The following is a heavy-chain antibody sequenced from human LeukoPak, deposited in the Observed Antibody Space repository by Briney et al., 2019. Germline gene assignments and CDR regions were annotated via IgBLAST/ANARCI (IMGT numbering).Heavy chain of an antibody. CDR2: IYPGDSDT. Sequence: GGALEISCQGSGNIFTSYWIGGVRQVPGKGLEWMGIIYPGDSDTRYNPSFQGQVTISADKSISTAYLQWSSLKASDTAMYYCASRRDGHNYWGQGTLVTVSA. CDR3: ASRRDGHNY. V-gene: IGHV5-51*01. J-gene: IGHJ4*02. CDR1: GNIFTSYW. D-gene: IGHD5-24*01.